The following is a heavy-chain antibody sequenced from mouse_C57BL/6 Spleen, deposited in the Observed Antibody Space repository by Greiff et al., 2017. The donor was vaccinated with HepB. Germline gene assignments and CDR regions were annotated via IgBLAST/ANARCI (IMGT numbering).Heavy chain of an antibody. D-gene: IGHD4-1*01. V-gene: IGHV7-3*01. Sequence: EVMLVESGGGLVQPGGSLSLSCAASGFTFTDYYMSWVRQPPGKALEWLGFIRNKANGYTTEYSASVKGRFTISRDNSQSILYLQMNALGAEDSSTYYCARANWDEGFAYWGQGTLVTVSA. J-gene: IGHJ3*01. CDR3: ARANWDEGFAY. CDR2: IRNKANGYTT. CDR1: GFTFTDYY.